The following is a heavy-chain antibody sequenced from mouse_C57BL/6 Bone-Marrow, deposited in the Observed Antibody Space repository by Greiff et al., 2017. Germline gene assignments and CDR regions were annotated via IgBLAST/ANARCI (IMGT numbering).Heavy chain of an antibody. CDR3: ARGVITP. Sequence: QVQLQQPAAELVRPGTSVKLSCKASGYTFTSYWMHWVKQRPGQGLEWIGVIDPSDSYTNYNQKFKGKATLTVDTSSSTAYMQLSSLTSEDSAVYYGARGVITPWGQGTSVTVSS. D-gene: IGHD1-1*01. J-gene: IGHJ4*01. CDR2: IDPSDSYT. V-gene: IGHV1-59*01. CDR1: GYTFTSYW.